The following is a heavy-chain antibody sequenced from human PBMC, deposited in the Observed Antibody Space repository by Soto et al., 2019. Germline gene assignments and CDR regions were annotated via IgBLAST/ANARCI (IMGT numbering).Heavy chain of an antibody. CDR3: ARDKITGPFDY. CDR1: GGSISSYY. V-gene: IGHV4-59*12. CDR2: IYYSGST. D-gene: IGHD2-8*02. J-gene: IGHJ4*02. Sequence: SSETLSLTCTVSGGSISSYYWSWIRQPPGNGLEWIGYIYYSGSTNYNPSLKSRVTISVDTSKNQFSLKLTSVTAADTAVYYCARDKITGPFDYWGQGTLVTVSS.